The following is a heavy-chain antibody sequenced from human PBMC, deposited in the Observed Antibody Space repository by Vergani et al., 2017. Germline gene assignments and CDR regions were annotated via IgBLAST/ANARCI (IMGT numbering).Heavy chain of an antibody. CDR1: GFTFSSYS. J-gene: IGHJ6*03. V-gene: IGHV3-21*01. CDR3: ASSYSSSWSYYYYYYYMDV. CDR2: ISSSSSYI. Sequence: EVQLVESGGGLVKPGGSLRLSCAASGFTFSSYSMNWVRQAPGKGLEWVSSISSSSSYIYYADSVKGRFTISRANAKNSLYLQMNSLRAEDTAVYYCASSYSSSWSYYYYYYYMDVWGKGTTVTVSS. D-gene: IGHD6-13*01.